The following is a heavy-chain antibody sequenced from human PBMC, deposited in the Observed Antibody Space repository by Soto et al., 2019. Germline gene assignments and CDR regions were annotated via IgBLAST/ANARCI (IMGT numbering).Heavy chain of an antibody. J-gene: IGHJ4*02. CDR2: IIPIFGTA. CDR1: GGTFSSYA. D-gene: IGHD3-22*01. V-gene: IGHV1-69*01. Sequence: GASVKVYCKASGGTFSSYAISWVRQAPGQGLEWMGGIIPIFGTANYAQKFQGRVTITADESTSTAYMELSSLRSEDTAVYYCAGLYYYDSSSDYWGQGTLVTVSS. CDR3: AGLYYYDSSSDY.